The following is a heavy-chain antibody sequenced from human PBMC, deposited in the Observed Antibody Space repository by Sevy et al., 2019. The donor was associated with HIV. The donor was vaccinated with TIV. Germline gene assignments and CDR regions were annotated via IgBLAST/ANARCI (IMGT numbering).Heavy chain of an antibody. CDR3: ARGNLYFGYIDV. V-gene: IGHV4-59*01. Sequence: SETLSLTCTVSAGSISPYYWSWIRQSPGKGLEWIGYIYYSGSTNYNPPLKSRVTISLDTSKNQFSLKLTSVTAADTAVFDCARGNLYFGYIDVWGRGTLVTVSS. CDR2: IYYSGST. J-gene: IGHJ2*01. D-gene: IGHD3-16*01. CDR1: AGSISPYY.